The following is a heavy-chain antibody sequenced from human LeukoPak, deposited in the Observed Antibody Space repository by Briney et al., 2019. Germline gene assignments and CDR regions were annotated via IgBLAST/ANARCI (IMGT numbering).Heavy chain of an antibody. Sequence: RPGGSLRLSCVASGFTFDDYGMGWVRQVPGKGLEWVSAISGSGGSTYYADSVKGRFTISRDNSKNTLYLQMNSLRAEDTAVYYCAKNHVLLWFRTAFDYWGQGTLVTVSS. J-gene: IGHJ4*02. CDR2: ISGSGGST. CDR1: GFTFDDYG. CDR3: AKNHVLLWFRTAFDY. D-gene: IGHD3-10*01. V-gene: IGHV3-23*01.